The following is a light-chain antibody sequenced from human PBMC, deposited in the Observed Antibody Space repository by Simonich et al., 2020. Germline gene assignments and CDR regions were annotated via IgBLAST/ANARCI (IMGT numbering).Light chain of an antibody. CDR3: QQYNSYSPYT. CDR2: KAS. CDR1: KGISSR. J-gene: IGKJ2*01. V-gene: IGKV1-5*03. Sequence: DIQTTQSPSTLSASVGDRVTITCRASKGISSRLAWYQQKPGKAPKLLIYKASSLESGVPSRFSGSGSGTEFTLTISSLQPDDFATYYFQQYNSYSPYTFGQGTKLEIK.